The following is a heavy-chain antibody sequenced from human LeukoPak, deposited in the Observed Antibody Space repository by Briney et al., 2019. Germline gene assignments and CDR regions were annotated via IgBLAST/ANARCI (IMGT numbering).Heavy chain of an antibody. Sequence: TGGSLRLSCAASGLTFSSYWMSWVRQAPGKGLERVANIKQDGSEKYYVDSVKGRFTTPRDNAKNSLYLQMNRLRAEDTAGYYCAREDIRLDQLLSYWGQGTLVTVSS. J-gene: IGHJ4*02. CDR2: IKQDGSEK. V-gene: IGHV3-7*01. D-gene: IGHD2-2*01. CDR1: GLTFSSYW. CDR3: AREDIRLDQLLSY.